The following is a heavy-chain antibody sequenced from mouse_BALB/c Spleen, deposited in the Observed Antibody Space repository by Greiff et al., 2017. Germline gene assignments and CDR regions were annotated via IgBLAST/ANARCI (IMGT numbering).Heavy chain of an antibody. CDR2: ISSGSSTI. J-gene: IGHJ3*01. V-gene: IGHV5-17*02. Sequence: EVQVVESGGGLVQPGGSRKLSCAASGFTFSSFGMHWVRQAPEKGLEWVAYISSGSSTIYYADTVKGRFTISRDNPKNTLFLQMTSLRSEDTAMYYCARSKGLTSWFAYWGQGTLVTVSA. CDR1: GFTFSSFG. D-gene: IGHD2-12*01. CDR3: ARSKGLTSWFAY.